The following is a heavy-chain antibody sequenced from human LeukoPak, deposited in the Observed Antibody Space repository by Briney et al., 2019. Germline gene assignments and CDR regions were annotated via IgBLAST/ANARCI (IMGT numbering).Heavy chain of an antibody. V-gene: IGHV3-74*01. CDR3: SRGPYYYDSVAHTDI. CDR2: IDPYGGDT. Sequence: PGGSLRLSCGASGFSFISYGMHWVRQTPEKRLVWVSYIDPYGGDTNYADSVKGRFTISRDNDKNTLYLQMNSLRVDDTAVYFCSRGPYYYDSVAHTDIWGNGTMVTV. J-gene: IGHJ3*02. D-gene: IGHD3-22*01. CDR1: GFSFISYG.